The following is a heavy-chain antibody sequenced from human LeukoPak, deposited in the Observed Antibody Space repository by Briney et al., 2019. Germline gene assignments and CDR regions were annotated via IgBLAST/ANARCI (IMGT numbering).Heavy chain of an antibody. CDR2: ISSSRSYI. J-gene: IGHJ3*02. CDR1: GFTFSSYS. D-gene: IGHD6-13*01. V-gene: IGHV3-21*01. CDR3: ARTIAAAGTTAFDI. Sequence: GGSXXLXXAXXGFTFSSYSMNWVRQAPGKGLEWVSSISSSRSYIYYADSVKGRFTISRDKDKKSMYMQMNSLRAEDTAVYYCARTIAAAGTTAFDIWGQGTMVTVSS.